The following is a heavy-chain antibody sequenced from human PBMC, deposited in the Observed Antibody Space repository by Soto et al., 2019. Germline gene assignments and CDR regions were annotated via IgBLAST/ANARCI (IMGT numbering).Heavy chain of an antibody. D-gene: IGHD3-22*01. CDR2: IYYSGST. Sequence: CTVSGGSISRTRYYRGWFRQPPGKGLEWIGSIYYSGSTYYNPSLKSRVTISVDTSKNQFSLKLSSVTAADTAVYYCARHYDYYDSSGPWTFCYYYYGMDVWGQGTTVTVS. J-gene: IGHJ6*02. V-gene: IGHV4-39*01. CDR3: ARHYDYYDSSGPWTFCYYYYGMDV. CDR1: GGSISRTRYY.